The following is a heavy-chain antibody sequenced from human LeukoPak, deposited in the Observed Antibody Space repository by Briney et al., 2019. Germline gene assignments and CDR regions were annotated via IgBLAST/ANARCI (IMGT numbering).Heavy chain of an antibody. J-gene: IGHJ4*02. D-gene: IGHD3-10*01. CDR3: ARASMGSGSYFAY. V-gene: IGHV4-59*11. Sequence: SETLSLTCTVSGGSISSQYWSWIRQPPGKGLEWIGYIYYSGSTNYNPSLKSRVTISVDTSKNQFSLKLSSVTAADTAVYYCARASMGSGSYFAYWGQGTLVTVSS. CDR1: GGSISSQY. CDR2: IYYSGST.